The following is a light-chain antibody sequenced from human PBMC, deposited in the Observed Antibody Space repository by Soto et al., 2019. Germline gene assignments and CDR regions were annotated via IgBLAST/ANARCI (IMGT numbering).Light chain of an antibody. J-gene: IGKJ5*01. Sequence: EIVMTQSPATLSVSPGERATLSCRASQSVSSNLAWYQQKPGQAPRLLIYGASTRATGIPARFSGSGSGTEFTLTISSLQSEDFAVYYCQQYNNWPPLTFGQVTRLEIK. CDR3: QQYNNWPPLT. V-gene: IGKV3-15*01. CDR2: GAS. CDR1: QSVSSN.